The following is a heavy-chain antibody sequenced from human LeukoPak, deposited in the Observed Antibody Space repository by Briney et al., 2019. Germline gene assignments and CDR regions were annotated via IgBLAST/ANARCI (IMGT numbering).Heavy chain of an antibody. CDR3: VKFGVDYDMGV. Sequence: SETLSLTCTVSGDSISGSYWTWVRQPPGQGLEWIGQIHCSGRADYNPSLKRRITISVDTSKNQMSLTLTSVTAADTAIYYCVKFGVDYDMGVWGQGTTVTVSS. CDR1: GDSISGSY. CDR2: IHCSGRA. J-gene: IGHJ6*02. V-gene: IGHV4-59*01. D-gene: IGHD3-16*01.